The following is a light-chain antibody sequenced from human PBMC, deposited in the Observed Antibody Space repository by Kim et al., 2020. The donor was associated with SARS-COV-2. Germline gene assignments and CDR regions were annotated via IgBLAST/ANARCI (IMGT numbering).Light chain of an antibody. J-gene: IGLJ1*01. CDR2: DVY. Sequence: QSALTQPASVSGSPGQSISISCTGTSSNIVYDYFSWYQQHPGKAPKLILYDVYNRPSGVSIRFSGSKSGNTASLTISGLQAEDEADYYCSSWSSPILYVFGTGTKVTVL. V-gene: IGLV2-14*03. CDR3: SSWSSPILYV. CDR1: SSNIVYDY.